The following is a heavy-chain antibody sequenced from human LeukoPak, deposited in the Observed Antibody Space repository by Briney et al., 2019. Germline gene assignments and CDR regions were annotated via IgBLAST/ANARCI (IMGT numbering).Heavy chain of an antibody. Sequence: GGSLRLSCATSGFTFSSYWMSWVRQAPGKGLEWVANIKQDGSEKYYVDSVKGRFTISRDNAKNSLYLQMNSLRAEDTAVYYCARGIGSSWYRAFDIWGQGTMVTVSS. V-gene: IGHV3-7*03. CDR2: IKQDGSEK. D-gene: IGHD6-13*01. CDR3: ARGIGSSWYRAFDI. J-gene: IGHJ3*02. CDR1: GFTFSSYW.